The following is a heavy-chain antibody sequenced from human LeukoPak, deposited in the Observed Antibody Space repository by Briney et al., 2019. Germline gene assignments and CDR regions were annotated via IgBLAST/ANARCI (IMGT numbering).Heavy chain of an antibody. V-gene: IGHV4-34*01. J-gene: IGHJ6*02. CDR2: INHSGST. D-gene: IGHD7-27*01. CDR1: GGSFSGHY. Sequence: SETLSLTCAVYGGSFSGHYWSWIPQPPGKGLEWIGEINHSGSTNYNPSLKSRVTISVDTSKNQFSLKLSSVTAADTAVYYCARGNILTGDTYYYGMDVWGQGTTVTVSS. CDR3: ARGNILTGDTYYYGMDV.